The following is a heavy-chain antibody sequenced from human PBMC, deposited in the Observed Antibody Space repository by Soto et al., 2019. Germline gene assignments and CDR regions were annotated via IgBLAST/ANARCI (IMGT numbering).Heavy chain of an antibody. D-gene: IGHD4-17*01. CDR3: ARDRKVLAPTVIDRKGGQAYYYYMDV. J-gene: IGHJ6*03. CDR2: IKQDGSEK. CDR1: GFTFSSYW. V-gene: IGHV3-7*01. Sequence: GGSLRLSCAASGFTFSSYWMSWVRQAPGKGLEWVANIKQDGSEKYYVDSVKGRFTISRDNAKNSLYLQMNSLRAEDTAVYYCARDRKVLAPTVIDRKGGQAYYYYMDVWGKGTTVTVSS.